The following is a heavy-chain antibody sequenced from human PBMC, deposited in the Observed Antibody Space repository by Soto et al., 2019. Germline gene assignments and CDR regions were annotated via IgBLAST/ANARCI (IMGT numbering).Heavy chain of an antibody. Sequence: QVQLQQSGAGLLKPSETLSLTCDVYGGSFSDYIWTWIRQTPGKGLQWIGQINHSGSANYNPSLKGRVTRSVHTPSSQFSLELSSVTAADTAVYYCARGLISGSHYSGGWYYFDSWGQGTQVTVSS. CDR2: INHSGSA. CDR1: GGSFSDYI. D-gene: IGHD1-26*01. CDR3: ARGLISGSHYSGGWYYFDS. J-gene: IGHJ4*02. V-gene: IGHV4-34*01.